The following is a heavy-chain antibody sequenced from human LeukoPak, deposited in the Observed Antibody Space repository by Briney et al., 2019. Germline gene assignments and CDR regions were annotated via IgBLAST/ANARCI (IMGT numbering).Heavy chain of an antibody. D-gene: IGHD2/OR15-2a*01. V-gene: IGHV3-20*04. CDR1: GGTFGGYD. J-gene: IGHJ4*02. CDR3: ARNQSAYCETTFLDY. CDR2: INGNGGST. Sequence: PWGTLRLSCAASGGTFGGYDRSWVRQAPGKGLEWVSSINGNGGSTGYAASVKGRFTISRDNAKNYLYLQMTSLRAEDTAFYYCARNQSAYCETTFLDYWGQGTLVTVSS.